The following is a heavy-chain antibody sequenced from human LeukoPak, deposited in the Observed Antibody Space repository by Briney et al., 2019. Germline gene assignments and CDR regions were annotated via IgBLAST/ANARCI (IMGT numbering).Heavy chain of an antibody. CDR2: INPNSGGT. D-gene: IGHD4-11*01. J-gene: IGHJ4*02. Sequence: ASVKVSCKASGYTFTGYHMHWVRQAPGQGLEWMGWINPNSGGTNYAQKFQGRVTMTRDTSISTAYMELSRLRSDDTAVYYCARGMETTVTFSHFDYWGQGTLVTISS. CDR3: ARGMETTVTFSHFDY. CDR1: GYTFTGYH. V-gene: IGHV1-2*02.